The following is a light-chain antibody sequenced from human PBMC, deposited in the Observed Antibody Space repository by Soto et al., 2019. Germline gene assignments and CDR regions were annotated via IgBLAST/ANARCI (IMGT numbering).Light chain of an antibody. V-gene: IGLV2-14*01. J-gene: IGLJ2*01. Sequence: QSVLTQPASVSGSPGQSITLSCTGSNTDVGAYNYVSWYQQHPGKAPKLMIYEVSNRPSGVSNRFSGSKSGITASLTISGLQPEDEADYYCSSYTSRSTVAFGGGTKLTVL. CDR3: SSYTSRSTVA. CDR2: EVS. CDR1: NTDVGAYNY.